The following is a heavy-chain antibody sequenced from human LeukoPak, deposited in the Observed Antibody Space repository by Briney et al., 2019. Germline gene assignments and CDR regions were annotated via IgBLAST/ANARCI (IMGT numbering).Heavy chain of an antibody. CDR3: ARDPLRSSSWYLGAFDI. J-gene: IGHJ3*02. V-gene: IGHV3-21*01. Sequence: GGSLSLSCAASGFTFSSYNMNWVRQAPGKGLEWVSSITSDSRYMYYADSVKGRFTISRDNAKNSLYLQMNSLRAEDAALYFCARDPLRSSSWYLGAFDIWGQGTMVTVSS. CDR1: GFTFSSYN. CDR2: ITSDSRYM. D-gene: IGHD6-13*01.